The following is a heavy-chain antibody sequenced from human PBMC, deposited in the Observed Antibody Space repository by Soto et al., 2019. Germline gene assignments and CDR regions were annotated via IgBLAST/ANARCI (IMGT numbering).Heavy chain of an antibody. D-gene: IGHD3-10*01. CDR2: ISGSGGST. V-gene: IGHV3-23*01. CDR1: GLTLSTSS. J-gene: IGHJ4*02. Sequence: GGSLRLSCAAFGLTLSTSSMNWVRQAPGKGLEWVSVISGSGGSTYYADSVKGRFTSSRDNSKDTLYLQLKSLRAEDTAVYYCAKDRGQVKAYDYWGQGTLVTVSS. CDR3: AKDRGQVKAYDY.